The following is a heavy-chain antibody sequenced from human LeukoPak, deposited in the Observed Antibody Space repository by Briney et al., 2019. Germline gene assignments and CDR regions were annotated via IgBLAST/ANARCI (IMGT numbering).Heavy chain of an antibody. Sequence: GGSLRLSCAASGFTFSSYGMHWVRQAPGKGLECVAVISYDGTNKYYADSVKGRFTISRDNAKNSLYLQMNSLRAEDTAVYYCARARSTVTSGYYMDVWGKGTTVTVSS. V-gene: IGHV3-30*03. J-gene: IGHJ6*03. CDR3: ARARSTVTSGYYMDV. CDR1: GFTFSSYG. CDR2: ISYDGTNK. D-gene: IGHD4-17*01.